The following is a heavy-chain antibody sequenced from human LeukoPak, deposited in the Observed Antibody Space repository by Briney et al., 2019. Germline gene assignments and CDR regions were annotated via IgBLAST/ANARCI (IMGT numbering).Heavy chain of an antibody. V-gene: IGHV1-8*01. CDR2: MNANSGNT. D-gene: IGHD3-9*01. Sequence: EASVKVSCKASGYTFTSYDINWVRQATGQGLEWMGWMNANSGNTGYAQKFRGRVTMTRNTSISTAYMELSSLRSEDTAVYYCASLGGIYYDILTGYYTDDYWGQGTLVTVSS. J-gene: IGHJ4*02. CDR3: ASLGGIYYDILTGYYTDDY. CDR1: GYTFTSYD.